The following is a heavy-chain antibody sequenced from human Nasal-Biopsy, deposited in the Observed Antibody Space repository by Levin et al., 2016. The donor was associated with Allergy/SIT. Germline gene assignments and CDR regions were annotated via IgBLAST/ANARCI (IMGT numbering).Heavy chain of an antibody. Sequence: SETLSLTCAVSGGSISPYFWTWIRQPPGKGLEWIGKINDSGVTNYSPSFKSRVTMSVDVSKSQVSLELRSMTAADTAVYYCARGIYMDVWGQGTTVTVSS. CDR2: INDSGVT. V-gene: IGHV4-34*01. CDR1: GGSISPYF. J-gene: IGHJ6*01. CDR3: ARGIYMDV.